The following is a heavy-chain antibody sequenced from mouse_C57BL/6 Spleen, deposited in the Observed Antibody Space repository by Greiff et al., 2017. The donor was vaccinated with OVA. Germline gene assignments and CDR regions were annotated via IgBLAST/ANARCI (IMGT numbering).Heavy chain of an antibody. V-gene: IGHV1-64*01. CDR1: GYTFTSYW. CDR2: IHPNSGST. Sequence: QVQLQQPGAELAKPGASVKLSCKASGYTFTSYWMHWVKQRPGQGLEWIGMIHPNSGSTNYNEKFKSKATLTVDKSSSTAYMQLSSLTSEDSAVYYCARVTTVVASYYFDYWGQGTTLTVSS. D-gene: IGHD1-1*01. J-gene: IGHJ2*01. CDR3: ARVTTVVASYYFDY.